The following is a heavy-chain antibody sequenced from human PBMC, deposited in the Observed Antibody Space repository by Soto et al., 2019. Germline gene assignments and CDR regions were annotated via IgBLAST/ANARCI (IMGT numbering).Heavy chain of an antibody. J-gene: IGHJ4*02. CDR1: GFTFSSSP. Sequence: QVQLVESGGGVVQPGRSLRLSCEASGFTFSSSPMHWVRQAPGKGLEWVAVISYDGIIKVYADSVQGRFTISRDISKNTLYLQMNSLRTEDTVVYYCVRDKIRGPPDYCDDWGQGTLVTVSS. CDR3: VRDKIRGPPDYCDD. V-gene: IGHV3-30-3*01. CDR2: ISYDGIIK.